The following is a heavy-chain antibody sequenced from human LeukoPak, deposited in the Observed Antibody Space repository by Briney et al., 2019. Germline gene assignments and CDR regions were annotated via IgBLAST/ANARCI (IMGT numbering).Heavy chain of an antibody. V-gene: IGHV4-4*02. CDR1: GGSMSSSNW. Sequence: PSGTLSLTCAVSGGSMSSSNWWSWVRQPPGKGLEWIGEIYHSGSTNYNPSLKSRVTISVDKSKNQFSLKLSSVTAADTAVYYCARVKKSSSWYGGGRGAFDIWGQGTMVTVSS. D-gene: IGHD6-13*01. CDR2: IYHSGST. J-gene: IGHJ3*02. CDR3: ARVKKSSSWYGGGRGAFDI.